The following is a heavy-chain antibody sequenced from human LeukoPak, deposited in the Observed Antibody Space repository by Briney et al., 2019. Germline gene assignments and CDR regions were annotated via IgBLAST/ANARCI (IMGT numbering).Heavy chain of an antibody. V-gene: IGHV4-34*01. CDR1: GGSFSGYY. J-gene: IGHJ5*02. CDR2: INHSGST. D-gene: IGHD2-8*01. CDR3: ARGGNGFDP. Sequence: PSETLSLTCAVYGGSFSGYYWSWIRQPAGKGLEWIGEINHSGSTNYNPSLKSRVTISVDTSKNQFSLKLSSVTAADTAVYYCARGGNGFDPWGQGTLVTVSS.